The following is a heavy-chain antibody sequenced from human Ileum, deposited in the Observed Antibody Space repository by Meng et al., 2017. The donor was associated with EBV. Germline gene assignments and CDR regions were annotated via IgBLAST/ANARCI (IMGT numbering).Heavy chain of an antibody. CDR2: INPGSGNT. CDR3: ARDGGFSVGATKYDY. CDR1: GYTFTGYA. J-gene: IGHJ4*02. Sequence: VQLVQLGAEVKMPGASIKLSCKASGYTFTGYAIHWVRQAPGQRLEWMGWINPGSGNTKYSQKFQGRVTITRDTSATTVYMDLSSLRSEDTAVFYCARDGGFSVGATKYDYWGQGALVTVSS. V-gene: IGHV1-3*01. D-gene: IGHD1-26*01.